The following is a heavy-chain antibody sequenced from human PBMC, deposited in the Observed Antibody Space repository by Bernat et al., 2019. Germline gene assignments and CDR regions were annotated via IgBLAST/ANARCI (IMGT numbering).Heavy chain of an antibody. CDR2: VNGDGSST. CDR3: ATAEYSSSSRHFDY. D-gene: IGHD6-6*01. J-gene: IGHJ4*02. CDR1: GLTFSSFW. Sequence: VQLVESGGGLVQPGGSLRLSCAASGLTFSSFWMHWVRQAPGKGLVWVSRVNGDGSSTSYADSVKGRFTISRDNAKNTLYLQMNSLRAEGPAVYYCATAEYSSSSRHFDYWGQGTLVTVSS. V-gene: IGHV3-74*01.